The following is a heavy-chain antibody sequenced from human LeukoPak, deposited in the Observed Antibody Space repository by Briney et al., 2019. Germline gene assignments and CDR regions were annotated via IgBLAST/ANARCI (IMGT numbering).Heavy chain of an antibody. Sequence: SGTLSLTCSVSGGSISSLYWSWIRQPPGKGLEWIGYIYYTGSTNYNPSLKSRVTMFVDMSKNQSSLRLSSVTAADTAVYYCVRHRAYSSSSPFDYWGQGTLVTVSS. V-gene: IGHV4-59*08. CDR2: IYYTGST. CDR3: VRHRAYSSSSPFDY. CDR1: GGSISSLY. J-gene: IGHJ4*02. D-gene: IGHD6-6*01.